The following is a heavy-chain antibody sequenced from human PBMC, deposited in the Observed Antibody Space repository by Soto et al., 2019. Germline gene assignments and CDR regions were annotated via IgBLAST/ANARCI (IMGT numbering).Heavy chain of an antibody. CDR3: ARDAGSGYDNAFDI. J-gene: IGHJ3*02. V-gene: IGHV4-59*01. Sequence: TSETLSLTCTVSGGSISSYYWSWIRQPPGKGLEWIGYIYYSGSTNYNPSLKSRVTISVDTSKNQFSLKLSSVTAADTAVYYCARDAGSGYDNAFDIWGQGTMLTVSS. CDR2: IYYSGST. D-gene: IGHD5-12*01. CDR1: GGSISSYY.